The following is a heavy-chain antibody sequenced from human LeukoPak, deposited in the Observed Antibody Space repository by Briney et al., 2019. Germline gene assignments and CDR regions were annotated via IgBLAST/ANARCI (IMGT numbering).Heavy chain of an antibody. D-gene: IGHD3-10*01. CDR1: GFTFSSYA. J-gene: IGHJ4*02. CDR2: ISGSGGST. V-gene: IGHV3-23*01. Sequence: GGSLRLSCAASGFTFSSYAMSWVRQAPGKGLEWVSAISGSGGSTYYADSVKGRFTISRDNSKNTLYLQMNSLRAEDTAVYYCARASITMARGELVFYFDYWGQGTLVTVSS. CDR3: ARASITMARGELVFYFDY.